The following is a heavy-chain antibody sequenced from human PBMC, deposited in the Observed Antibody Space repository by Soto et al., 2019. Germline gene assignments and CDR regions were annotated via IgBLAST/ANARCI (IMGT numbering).Heavy chain of an antibody. V-gene: IGHV3-11*05. J-gene: IGHJ4*02. D-gene: IGHD1-26*01. CDR1: GFTFSDYY. CDR2: IVSSSSYT. CDR3: ARESRIVGATGPFDY. Sequence: QVQLVESGGGLVKPGGSLRLSCAASGFTFSDYYMSWIRQAPGKGLEWVSYIVSSSSYTNYADSVKGRFTISRDNAKNSLCLQMNSLRAEDTAVYYCARESRIVGATGPFDYWGQGTLVTVSS.